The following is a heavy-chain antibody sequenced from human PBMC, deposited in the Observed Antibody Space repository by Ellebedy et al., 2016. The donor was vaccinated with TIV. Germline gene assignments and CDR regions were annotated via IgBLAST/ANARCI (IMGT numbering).Heavy chain of an antibody. J-gene: IGHJ1*01. CDR1: GGSTNNYY. V-gene: IGHV4-59*12. Sequence: SETLSLTXTVSGGSTNNYYWSWIRQPPGKGLEWLGFIYYTGTTVYNPSLNSRVTISVDTSKNQFSLKLSSVTAADTAVYFCARGRGSSYDLPLQHWGQGTLVIVSS. CDR2: IYYTGTT. D-gene: IGHD5-18*01. CDR3: ARGRGSSYDLPLQH.